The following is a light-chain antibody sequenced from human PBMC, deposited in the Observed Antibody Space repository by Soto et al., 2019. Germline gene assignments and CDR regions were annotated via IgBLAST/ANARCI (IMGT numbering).Light chain of an antibody. CDR2: KAS. CDR3: QQYNVFPIT. V-gene: IGKV1-5*03. CDR1: QSISTW. Sequence: DIQMTQSPPTLSASVGDRVTITCRASQSISTWLAWYQQKPGRAPNLLIYKASSLESGVPSRFSGGGSGTEFTLTISSLQPDDFATYYCQQYNVFPITFGQGTRLEI. J-gene: IGKJ5*01.